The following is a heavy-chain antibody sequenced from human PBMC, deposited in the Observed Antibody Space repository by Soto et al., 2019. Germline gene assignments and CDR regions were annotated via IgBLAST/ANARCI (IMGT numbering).Heavy chain of an antibody. CDR1: GFTFSSYG. CDR2: IWYDGSNK. Sequence: PGGSLRLSCAASGFTFSSYGMHWVRQAPGKGLEWVAVIWYDGSNKYYADSVKGRFTISRDNSKNTLYLQMNSLRAEDTAVYYCARDRTSSSSIAFDYWGQGTLVTVS. D-gene: IGHD6-6*01. CDR3: ARDRTSSSSIAFDY. J-gene: IGHJ4*02. V-gene: IGHV3-33*01.